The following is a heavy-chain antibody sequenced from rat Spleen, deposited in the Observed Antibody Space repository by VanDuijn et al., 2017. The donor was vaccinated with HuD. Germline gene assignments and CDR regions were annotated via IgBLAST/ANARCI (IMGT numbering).Heavy chain of an antibody. Sequence: EVQLVESGGGLVQPGRSLKLSCAASGFTFSNYDMAWVRQAPTKGLEWVASISTGGGNTYYRDSVKGRFTISRDNAKSTLYLQMDSLRSEDTATYYCARHFDDSDYDGYYHVGYVMDAWGQGASVTVSS. CDR3: ARHFDDSDYDGYYHVGYVMDA. CDR2: ISTGGGNT. D-gene: IGHD1-12*03. CDR1: GFTFSNYD. J-gene: IGHJ4*01. V-gene: IGHV5S23*01.